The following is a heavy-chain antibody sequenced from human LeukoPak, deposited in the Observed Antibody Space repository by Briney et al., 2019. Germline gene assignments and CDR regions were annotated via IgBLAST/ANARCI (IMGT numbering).Heavy chain of an antibody. J-gene: IGHJ5*02. Sequence: PSEILSLTCTVSGGSVVSGHYRWGWVRQPPGKGLEWIASVHFNGQTYSNPSLSGRVTMSIDTSKNQFSLKLTSLTAADTAIYYCTKLPTGFPNWFDPWGQGTLVTVSS. V-gene: IGHV4-39*01. CDR3: TKLPTGFPNWFDP. D-gene: IGHD3-10*01. CDR2: VHFNGQT. CDR1: GGSVVSGHYR.